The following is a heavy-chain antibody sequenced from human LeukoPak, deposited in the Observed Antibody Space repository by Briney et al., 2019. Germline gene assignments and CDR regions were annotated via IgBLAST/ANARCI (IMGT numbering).Heavy chain of an antibody. J-gene: IGHJ4*02. CDR2: IKQDGSEK. Sequence: GGSLRLSCAASGFTFSSYWMSWVRQAPGKGLERVANIKQDGSEKYYVDSVKGRFTISRDNAKNSLYLQMNSLRAEDTAVYYCARDPEYSSSPFDYWGQGTLVTVSS. D-gene: IGHD6-6*01. CDR3: ARDPEYSSSPFDY. V-gene: IGHV3-7*01. CDR1: GFTFSSYW.